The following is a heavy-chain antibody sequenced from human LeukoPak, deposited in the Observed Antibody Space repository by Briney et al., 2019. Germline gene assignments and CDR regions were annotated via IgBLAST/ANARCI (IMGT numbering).Heavy chain of an antibody. D-gene: IGHD6-13*01. Sequence: GGSLRLSCAASGFTFSSYEMNWVRQAPGKGLEWLSHISSSGSTKYYANSVKGRFTISRDNAKNSVYLQMNSLTAEDTGLYYCARDATTAVGWVYMDVWGKGTTVTTSS. CDR2: ISSSGSTK. CDR3: ARDATTAVGWVYMDV. CDR1: GFTFSSYE. J-gene: IGHJ6*03. V-gene: IGHV3-48*03.